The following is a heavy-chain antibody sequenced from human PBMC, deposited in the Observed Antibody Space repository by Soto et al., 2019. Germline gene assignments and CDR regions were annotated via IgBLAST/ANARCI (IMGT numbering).Heavy chain of an antibody. D-gene: IGHD3-9*01. J-gene: IGHJ6*02. CDR1: GFTFSSYE. Sequence: GGSLRLSCAASGFTFSSYEMNWVRQAPGKGLEWVSYISSSGSTIYYADSVKGRFTISRDNAKNSLYLQMNSLRAEDTAVYYCARAPDILTGYYRARYYYYGMDVWGQGTTVTVSS. V-gene: IGHV3-48*03. CDR2: ISSSGSTI. CDR3: ARAPDILTGYYRARYYYYGMDV.